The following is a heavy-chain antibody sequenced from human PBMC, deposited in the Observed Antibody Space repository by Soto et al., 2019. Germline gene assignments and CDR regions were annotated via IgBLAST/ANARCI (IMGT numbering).Heavy chain of an antibody. J-gene: IGHJ4*02. CDR3: ARGRYGAY. Sequence: QVHLVQSGAEVKKPGASVKVSCKGSGYAFTTYGITWVRQAPGQGLEWMGWISAHNGNTNYAQKLQGRVTVTRDTSTSPAYMERRSLRSDDTAVYYCARGRYGAYWGQGALVTVSS. D-gene: IGHD3-10*01. V-gene: IGHV1-18*01. CDR2: ISAHNGNT. CDR1: GYAFTTYG.